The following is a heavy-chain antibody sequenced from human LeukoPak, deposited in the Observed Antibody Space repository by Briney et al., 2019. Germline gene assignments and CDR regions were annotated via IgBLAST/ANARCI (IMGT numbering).Heavy chain of an antibody. Sequence: ASVKVSCKASGYTFTGYYMHWVRQAPGRGLEWMGWINPNSGGTNYAQKFQGRVTMTRDTPISTAYMELSRLRSDDTALYYCARDRSSSWYSSSWENSFDPWGQGTLVTVSS. CDR1: GYTFTGYY. CDR2: INPNSGGT. V-gene: IGHV1-2*02. CDR3: ARDRSSSWYSSSWENSFDP. J-gene: IGHJ5*02. D-gene: IGHD6-13*01.